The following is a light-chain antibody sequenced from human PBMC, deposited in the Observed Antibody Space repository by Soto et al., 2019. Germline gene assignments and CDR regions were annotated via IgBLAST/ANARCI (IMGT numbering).Light chain of an antibody. CDR3: ETWDTSLSAVL. J-gene: IGLJ2*01. V-gene: IGLV1-51*01. Sequence: QSVLTQPPSMSAAPGQKVTISCSGSSSNIGNSYVCWYQQFPGTAPKLLIYDNDKRPSGIPDRFSGSKSGTSATLDITGLQTGDEADYYCETWDTSLSAVLFGGGTQLTVL. CDR2: DND. CDR1: SSNIGNSY.